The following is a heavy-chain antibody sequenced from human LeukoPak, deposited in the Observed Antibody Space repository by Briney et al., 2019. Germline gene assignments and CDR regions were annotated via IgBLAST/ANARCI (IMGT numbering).Heavy chain of an antibody. D-gene: IGHD3-10*01. V-gene: IGHV4-61*02. Sequence: SETLSLTCTVSGGSISSGGYYWSWIRQPAGKGLEWIGRISTSGSTNYNPSLKSRLTISVDTSKKQFSLKLSSVTAADTAVYYCARDQRYYYGSGSYPQFDYWGQGTLVTVSS. CDR2: ISTSGST. CDR3: ARDQRYYYGSGSYPQFDY. J-gene: IGHJ4*02. CDR1: GGSISSGGYY.